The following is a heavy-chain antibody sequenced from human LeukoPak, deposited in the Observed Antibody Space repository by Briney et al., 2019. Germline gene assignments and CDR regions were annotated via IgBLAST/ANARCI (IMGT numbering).Heavy chain of an antibody. J-gene: IGHJ4*02. CDR3: ASRRAWEPVDY. D-gene: IGHD1-26*01. V-gene: IGHV4-34*01. CDR1: GGSFSGYY. CDR2: INHSGST. Sequence: SETLSLTCAVYGGSFSGYYWSWIRQPPGKGLEWIGEINHSGSTNYNPSLKSRVTISVDTSKNQFSLKLSSVTAADTAVYYCASRRAWEPVDYWGQGALVTVSS.